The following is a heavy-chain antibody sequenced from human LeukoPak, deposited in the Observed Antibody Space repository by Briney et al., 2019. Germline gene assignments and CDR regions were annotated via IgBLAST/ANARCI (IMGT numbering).Heavy chain of an antibody. D-gene: IGHD3-3*01. CDR3: AKAPMRVFGVVIPYYYYGMDV. V-gene: IGHV1-46*01. CDR1: GYTFTSYY. Sequence: GASVKVSCKASGYTFTSYYMHWVRQAPGQGLEWMGIINPSGGSTSYAQKFQGRVTMTRDTSTSTVYMELSSLRSEDTAAYYCAKAPMRVFGVVIPYYYYGMDVWGQGTTVTVSS. J-gene: IGHJ6*02. CDR2: INPSGGST.